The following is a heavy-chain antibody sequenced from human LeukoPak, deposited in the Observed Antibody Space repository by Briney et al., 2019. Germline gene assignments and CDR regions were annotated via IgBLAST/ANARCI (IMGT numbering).Heavy chain of an antibody. Sequence: GGSLRLSCAASGFTFSTYSMNWVRQAPGEGLEWVSYISSSSSTTYYADSVKGRFTISRDNAKSSLYLQMNSLRAEDTAVYYCARETPPGGYWGQGTLVTVSS. D-gene: IGHD4-23*01. CDR3: ARETPPGGY. CDR2: ISSSSSTT. J-gene: IGHJ4*02. V-gene: IGHV3-48*04. CDR1: GFTFSTYS.